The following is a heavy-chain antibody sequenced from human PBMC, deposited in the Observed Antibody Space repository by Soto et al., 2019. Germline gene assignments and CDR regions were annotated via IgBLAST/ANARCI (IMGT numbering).Heavy chain of an antibody. CDR2: ISWNSGSI. V-gene: IGHV3-9*01. J-gene: IGHJ3*02. Sequence: GGSLRLSCAASGFTFDDYAMHWVRQAPGKGLEWVSGISWNSGSIGYADSVKGRFTISRDNAKNSLYLQMNSLRAEDTALYYCAKDIDEYQLLSSGDDAFDIWGQGTMVTGSS. CDR3: AKDIDEYQLLSSGDDAFDI. D-gene: IGHD2-2*01. CDR1: GFTFDDYA.